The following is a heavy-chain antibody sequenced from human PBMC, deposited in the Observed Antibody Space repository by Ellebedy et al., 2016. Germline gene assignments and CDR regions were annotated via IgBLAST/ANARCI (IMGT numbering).Heavy chain of an antibody. V-gene: IGHV3-7*04. D-gene: IGHD6-13*01. J-gene: IGHJ4*02. CDR3: ARDRGSWYDY. CDR1: GFTFSSYW. Sequence: GGSLRLSXAASGFTFSSYWMSWVRQAPGKGLEWVANIKQDGSEKYYVDSVKGRFTISRDNAKNSLYLQMNGLRVEDTAVYYCARDRGSWYDYWGQGTLVTVSS. CDR2: IKQDGSEK.